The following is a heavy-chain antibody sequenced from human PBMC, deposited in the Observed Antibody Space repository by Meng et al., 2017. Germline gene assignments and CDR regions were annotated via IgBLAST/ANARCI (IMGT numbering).Heavy chain of an antibody. D-gene: IGHD6-13*01. CDR1: GYTFTSFD. CDR2: MNPNSGNT. V-gene: IGHV1-8*01. J-gene: IGHJ5*02. Sequence: VHLDKSGVEVKKRVTSVKLSGKAFGYTFTSFDINWGRQATGQGLEWMGWMNPNSGNTGYAQKFQGRVTMTRNTSISTAYMELSSLRSEDTAVYYCARQYSSSWYWFDPWGQGTLVTVSS. CDR3: ARQYSSSWYWFDP.